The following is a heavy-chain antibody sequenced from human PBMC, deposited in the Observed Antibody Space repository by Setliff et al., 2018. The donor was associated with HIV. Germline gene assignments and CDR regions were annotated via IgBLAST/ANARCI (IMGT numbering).Heavy chain of an antibody. CDR1: GYTFTNFY. CDR2: INPGGGNT. Sequence: ASVKVSCKASGYTFTNFYMHWVRQAPGQGLEWMGIINPGGGNTGYAQKFQGRVTITRNTSISTAYMELSSLRSEDTAVYYCARGVFLSGSGWYIVYYFDYWGQGTLVTVSS. CDR3: ARGVFLSGSGWYIVYYFDY. J-gene: IGHJ4*02. D-gene: IGHD6-19*01. V-gene: IGHV1-46*01.